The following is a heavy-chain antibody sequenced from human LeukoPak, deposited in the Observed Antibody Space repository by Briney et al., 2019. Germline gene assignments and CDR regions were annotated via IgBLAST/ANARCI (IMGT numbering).Heavy chain of an antibody. CDR3: ARHGGSGSFDY. CDR1: GFSISSSSYY. D-gene: IGHD1-26*01. J-gene: IGHJ4*02. V-gene: IGHV4-39*01. Sequence: PSETLSLTCTVSGFSISSSSYYWGWIRQPPGKGLEWIGSIYDGGSTYYHPSLKSRVTISIDTSKNHFSRKLSSVTAADTAVYYCARHGGSGSFDYWGQGTLVTVSS. CDR2: IYDGGST.